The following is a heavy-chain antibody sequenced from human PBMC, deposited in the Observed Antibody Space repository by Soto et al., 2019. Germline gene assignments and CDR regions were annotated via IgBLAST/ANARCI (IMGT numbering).Heavy chain of an antibody. V-gene: IGHV4-59*01. Sequence: SETLSLTCTVSGGSISSYYWSWIRQPPGKGLEWIGYIYYSGSTNYNPSLKSRVTISVDTSKNQFSLKLSSVTAADTAVYYCARDKQLELPNYYYGMDVWGQGTTVTVSS. CDR3: ARDKQLELPNYYYGMDV. J-gene: IGHJ6*02. CDR2: IYYSGST. CDR1: GGSISSYY. D-gene: IGHD1-7*01.